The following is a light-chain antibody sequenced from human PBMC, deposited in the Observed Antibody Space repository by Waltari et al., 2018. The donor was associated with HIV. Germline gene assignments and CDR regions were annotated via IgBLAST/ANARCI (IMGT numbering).Light chain of an antibody. CDR3: SSYGDSLRVL. Sequence: QSALTQPPSASGSLGQSVTISCPGSRSDIGASDSVPWFQQHPRSAPKLLLYEVTRRPSTVSDRFSGSRSGSTAFLTVAGLQPDDEATYFCSSYGDSLRVLFGGGTNVTVL. CDR2: EVT. J-gene: IGLJ3*02. V-gene: IGLV2-8*01. CDR1: RSDIGASDS.